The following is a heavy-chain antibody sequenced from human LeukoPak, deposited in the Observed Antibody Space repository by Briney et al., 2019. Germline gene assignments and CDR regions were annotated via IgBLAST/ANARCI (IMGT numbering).Heavy chain of an antibody. CDR1: GGSFSCYY. V-gene: IGHV4-34*01. J-gene: IGHJ5*02. Sequence: SETLSLTCAVYGGSFSCYYWSWIRQPPGKGLEWIGEINHSGSTNYNPSLKSRVTISVDTSKNQLSLKLSSVTAADTAVYYCVSGRSGMRGRFDPWGQGTLVTVSS. CDR3: VSGRSGMRGRFDP. D-gene: IGHD3-10*01. CDR2: INHSGST.